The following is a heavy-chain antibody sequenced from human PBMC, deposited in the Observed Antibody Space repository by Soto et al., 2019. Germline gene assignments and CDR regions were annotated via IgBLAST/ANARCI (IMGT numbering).Heavy chain of an antibody. CDR3: AKDRFAIRRGLTGTTFYY. Sequence: GGSLRLSCAASGFTFSDYYMSWIRQAPGKGLEWVSYISSSSSYTNYADSVKGRFTISRDNAKNSLYLQMNSLRAEDTAVYYCAKDRFAIRRGLTGTTFYYWGQGTLVTVSS. V-gene: IGHV3-11*05. D-gene: IGHD1-7*01. CDR2: ISSSSSYT. J-gene: IGHJ4*02. CDR1: GFTFSDYY.